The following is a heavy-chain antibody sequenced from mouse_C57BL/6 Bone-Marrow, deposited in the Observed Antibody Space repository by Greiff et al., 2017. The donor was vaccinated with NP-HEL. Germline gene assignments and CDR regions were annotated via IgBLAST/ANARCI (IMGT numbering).Heavy chain of an antibody. D-gene: IGHD2-5*01. J-gene: IGHJ4*01. CDR2: IHPSDSDT. CDR1: GYTFTSYW. V-gene: IGHV1-74*01. Sequence: QVQLQQPGAELVKPGASVKVSCKASGYTFTSYWMHWVKQRPGQGLEWIGRIHPSDSDTNYNQKFKGKATLTVDKSSSTAYMQLSSLTSEDSAVYYCAIFCYSNYLYAMDYWGQGTSVTVSS. CDR3: AIFCYSNYLYAMDY.